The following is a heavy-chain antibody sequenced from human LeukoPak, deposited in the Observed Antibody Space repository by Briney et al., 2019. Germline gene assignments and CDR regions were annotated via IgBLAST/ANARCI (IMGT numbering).Heavy chain of an antibody. J-gene: IGHJ6*02. CDR1: GYTFTGYY. CDR3: ARDRDYYYGMDV. CDR2: INPNSGGT. V-gene: IGHV1-2*02. Sequence: ASVKGSCKASGYTFTGYYMHWVRQAPGQGLEWMGWINPNSGGTNYAQKFQGRVTMTRDTSISTAYMELSRLRSDDTAVYYCARDRDYYYGMDVWGQGTTVTVSS.